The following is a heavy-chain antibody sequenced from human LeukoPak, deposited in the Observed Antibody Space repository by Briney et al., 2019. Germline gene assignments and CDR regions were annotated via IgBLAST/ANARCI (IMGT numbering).Heavy chain of an antibody. CDR3: GKTTVGYSSGQKPAWPVDY. CDR2: IFGSGGSP. Sequence: GGSLRLSCEASGFTFGSHAMYWVRQAPGKGLEGVAGIFGSGGSPHYADPVKGRFTISRDNSRNTVYLQSNSLRAEDTAVYYCGKTTVGYSSGQKPAWPVDYWGQGTLVTVSS. D-gene: IGHD5-18*01. CDR1: GFTFGSHA. V-gene: IGHV3-23*01. J-gene: IGHJ4*02.